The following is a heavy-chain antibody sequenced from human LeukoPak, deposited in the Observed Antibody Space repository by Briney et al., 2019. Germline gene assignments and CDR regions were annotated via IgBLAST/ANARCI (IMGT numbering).Heavy chain of an antibody. V-gene: IGHV4-61*08. CDR1: GGSVSSGVYF. D-gene: IGHD5-18*01. CDR3: ARDLGVMVRAFDI. Sequence: NPSETLSLTCTVSGGSVSSGVYFWSWIRQPPGKGLEWIGYIYYSGSTNYNSSLKGRVTISVDTSKNQFSLMLSSVTAADTAIYYCARDLGVMVRAFDIWGQGTMVTVSS. CDR2: IYYSGST. J-gene: IGHJ3*02.